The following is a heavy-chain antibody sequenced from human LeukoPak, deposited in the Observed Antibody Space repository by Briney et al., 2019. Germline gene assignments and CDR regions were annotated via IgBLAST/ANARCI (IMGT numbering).Heavy chain of an antibody. CDR2: ISGSGSTI. CDR3: ARAKRDGYNSFDY. J-gene: IGHJ4*02. Sequence: GGSLRLSCAAPGFTFSSYEMNWVRQAPGKGLERVSYISGSGSTIYYADSVKGRFTISRDNAKNSLYLQMNSLRAEDTAVYYCARAKRDGYNSFDYWGQGTLVTVSS. D-gene: IGHD5-24*01. V-gene: IGHV3-48*03. CDR1: GFTFSSYE.